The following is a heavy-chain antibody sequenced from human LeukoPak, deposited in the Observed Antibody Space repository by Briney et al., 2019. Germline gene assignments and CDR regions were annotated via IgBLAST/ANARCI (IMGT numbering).Heavy chain of an antibody. J-gene: IGHJ6*02. Sequence: GGSLRLSCVASGFTFRDYYMSWIRRAPGKGLEWVSYISSSSSYIDYADSVKGRFTISRDNAKNSLHLQMKSLRAEDTAVYYCARDLHYYVAMDVWGQGTTVTVSS. CDR3: ARDLHYYVAMDV. CDR1: GFTFRDYY. CDR2: ISSSSSYI. V-gene: IGHV3-11*05. D-gene: IGHD3-10*02.